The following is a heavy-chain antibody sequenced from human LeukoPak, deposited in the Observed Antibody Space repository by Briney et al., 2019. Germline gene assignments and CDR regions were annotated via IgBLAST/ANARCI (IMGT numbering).Heavy chain of an antibody. D-gene: IGHD6-13*01. CDR2: INHSGST. V-gene: IGHV4-34*01. CDR3: AYGGSSWYSEGGDY. CDR1: GGSFSGYY. J-gene: IGHJ4*02. Sequence: SETLSLTCAVYGGSFSGYYWSWIREPPGKGVEWSGEINHSGSTNYNPSLKSRVTISVDTSKTQFSLKLSSVPAADTAVYYCAYGGSSWYSEGGDYWGQGTLVTVSS.